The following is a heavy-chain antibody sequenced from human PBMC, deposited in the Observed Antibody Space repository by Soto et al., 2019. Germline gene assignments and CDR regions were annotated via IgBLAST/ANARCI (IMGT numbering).Heavy chain of an antibody. D-gene: IGHD3-9*01. J-gene: IGHJ2*01. Sequence: QVQLQQWGAGPLRPLETLSLTCGVSGGSFRGYYWAWIRQSPGKGLHLIGEINDRGSINYNPSLKSRVSISVDTSKNHYSLNLRSVTAADTAVYYCARASHAILTGPPWVWYFDLWGRGTQVPVSS. CDR1: GGSFRGYY. CDR2: INDRGSI. CDR3: ARASHAILTGPPWVWYFDL. V-gene: IGHV4-34*01.